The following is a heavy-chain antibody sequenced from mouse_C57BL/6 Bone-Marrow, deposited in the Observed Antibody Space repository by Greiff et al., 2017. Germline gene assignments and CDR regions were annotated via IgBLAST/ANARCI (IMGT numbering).Heavy chain of an antibody. CDR1: GYTFTSYW. CDR3: ARMDGSSYDAMDY. Sequence: VQLQQPGAELVKPGASVKMSCKASGYTFTSYWITWVKQRPGQGLEWIGDIYPGSGSTNYNEKFKSKATLTVDTSSSTAYMQLSSLTSEDSAVYYCARMDGSSYDAMDYWGQGTSVTGSS. J-gene: IGHJ4*01. D-gene: IGHD1-1*01. CDR2: IYPGSGST. V-gene: IGHV1-55*01.